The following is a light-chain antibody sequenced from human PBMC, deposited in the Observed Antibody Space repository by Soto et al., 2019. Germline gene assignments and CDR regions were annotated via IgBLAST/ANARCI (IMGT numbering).Light chain of an antibody. CDR2: AVS. J-gene: IGLJ1*01. CDR3: SSYTSRSTLGV. V-gene: IGLV2-11*01. Sequence: QSVLTQPRSVSGSPGQSVTISCTGTSSPVGGYHYVSWYQQFPGKAPKLMIYAVSQRPSGVPDRFSGSESGNTASLTISGLQAEDEADYYCSSYTSRSTLGVFGTGTKVT. CDR1: SSPVGGYHY.